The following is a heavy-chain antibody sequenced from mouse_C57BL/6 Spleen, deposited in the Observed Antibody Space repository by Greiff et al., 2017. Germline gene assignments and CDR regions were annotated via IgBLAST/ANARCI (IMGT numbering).Heavy chain of an antibody. CDR1: GYTFTSYW. Sequence: VQLQQPGAELVMPGASVKLSCKASGYTFTSYWMHWVKQRPGQGLEWIGEIDPSDSYTNYNQKFKGKSTLTVDKSSSTAYMQLSSLTSEDSAVYYCARQYDYGGYYAMDYWGQGTSVTVSS. CDR2: IDPSDSYT. D-gene: IGHD2-4*01. CDR3: ARQYDYGGYYAMDY. J-gene: IGHJ4*01. V-gene: IGHV1-69*01.